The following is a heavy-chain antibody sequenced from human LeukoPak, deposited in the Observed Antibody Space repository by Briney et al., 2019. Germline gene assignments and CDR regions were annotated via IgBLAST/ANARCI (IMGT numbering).Heavy chain of an antibody. Sequence: PSETLSLTCTVSGGSISSGGYYWGWIRQHPGKGLEWIGYIYYSGSTYYNPSLKSRVTISLDKSRNQFSLNLNSVSAADTAVYYCARSYFGSGTFNGFDYWGQGTLVTVSS. V-gene: IGHV4-31*03. J-gene: IGHJ4*02. CDR2: IYYSGST. D-gene: IGHD3-10*01. CDR1: GGSISSGGYY. CDR3: ARSYFGSGTFNGFDY.